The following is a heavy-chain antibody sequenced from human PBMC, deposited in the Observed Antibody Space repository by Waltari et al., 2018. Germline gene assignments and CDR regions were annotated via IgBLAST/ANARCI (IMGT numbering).Heavy chain of an antibody. CDR3: ARGDAYHLLNAGDAFDI. CDR1: GGSFNGYS. J-gene: IGHJ3*02. CDR2: IQTSGSS. Sequence: QVQLQQWGAGLLKPSETLSLSCAVSGGSFNGYSLSWLRQSPGKGLERIGYIQTSGSSTYNPSLKSRVTISLDTSKNQFSLNLNSVTAADTAVYYCARGDAYHLLNAGDAFDIWGQGTMVTVSS. V-gene: IGHV4-4*08. D-gene: IGHD2-2*01.